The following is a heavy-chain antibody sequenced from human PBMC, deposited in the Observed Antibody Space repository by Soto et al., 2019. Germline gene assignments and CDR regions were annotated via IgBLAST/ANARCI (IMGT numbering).Heavy chain of an antibody. CDR2: ISSSGSTI. V-gene: IGHV3-48*03. Sequence: GGSLRLSCAATGFTFSSYEMNWVRQAPGKGLEWVSYISSSGSTIYYADSVKGRFTISRDNAKNSLYLQMNSLRAEDTAVYYCASVSSSWYFSDYWGQGTLVTVSS. D-gene: IGHD6-13*01. CDR1: GFTFSSYE. J-gene: IGHJ4*02. CDR3: ASVSSSWYFSDY.